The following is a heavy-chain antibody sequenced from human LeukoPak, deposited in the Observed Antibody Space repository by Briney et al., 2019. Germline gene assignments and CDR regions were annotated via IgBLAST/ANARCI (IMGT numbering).Heavy chain of an antibody. J-gene: IGHJ6*03. CDR3: ARDGPGYSSSWYGYYYYMDV. V-gene: IGHV1-46*03. D-gene: IGHD6-13*01. Sequence: ASVKVSCKASGYTFTGYYMHWVRQAPGQGLGWMGIINPSGGSTSYAQKFQGRVTMTRDTSTSTVYMELSSLRSEDTAVYYCARDGPGYSSSWYGYYYYMDVWGKGTTVTVSS. CDR1: GYTFTGYY. CDR2: INPSGGST.